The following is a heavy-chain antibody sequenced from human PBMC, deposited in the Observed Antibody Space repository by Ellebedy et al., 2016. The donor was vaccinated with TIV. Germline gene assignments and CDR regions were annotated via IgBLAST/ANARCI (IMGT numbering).Heavy chain of an antibody. CDR3: ARDQWLVPGVFDY. V-gene: IGHV3-30*03. J-gene: IGHJ4*02. Sequence: GESLKISCAASGFIFSDYGMHWVRQAPGKGLEWVALISYDGSNEHYADSVKGRFTISRDNSKNTLYLQMNSLRAEDTAVYYCARDQWLVPGVFDYWGQGSLVTVST. CDR2: ISYDGSNE. D-gene: IGHD6-19*01. CDR1: GFIFSDYG.